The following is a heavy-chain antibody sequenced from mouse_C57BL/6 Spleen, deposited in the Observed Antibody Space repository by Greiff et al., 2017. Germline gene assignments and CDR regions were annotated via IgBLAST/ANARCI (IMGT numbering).Heavy chain of an antibody. V-gene: IGHV5-4*01. J-gene: IGHJ3*01. D-gene: IGHD1-1*01. Sequence: EVQGVESGGGLVKPGGSLKLSCAASGFTFSSYAMSWVRQTPEKRLEWVATISDGGSYTYYPDNVKGRFTISRYNAKNNLYLQMSHLKSEDTAMYYCARGCSSYGFACWGQGTLVTVSA. CDR2: ISDGGSYT. CDR3: ARGCSSYGFAC. CDR1: GFTFSSYA.